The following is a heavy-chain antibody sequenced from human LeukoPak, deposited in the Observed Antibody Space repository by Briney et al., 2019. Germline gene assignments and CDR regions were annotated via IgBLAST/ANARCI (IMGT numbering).Heavy chain of an antibody. V-gene: IGHV4-34*01. J-gene: IGHJ4*02. CDR3: ARRSSYSGSLSPNLDY. Sequence: SETLSLTCAVYGGSFSGYYWSWIRQRPGKGLEWIGEINHSGSTNYNPSLKSRVTISVDTSKNQFSLKLSSVTAADTAVYYCARRSSYSGSLSPNLDYWGQGTLVTVSS. CDR2: INHSGST. CDR1: GGSFSGYY. D-gene: IGHD1-26*01.